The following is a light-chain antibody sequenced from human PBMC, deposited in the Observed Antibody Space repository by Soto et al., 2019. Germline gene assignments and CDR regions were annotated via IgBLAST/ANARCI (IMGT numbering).Light chain of an antibody. CDR1: QNIRSN. V-gene: IGKV3-15*01. CDR2: GAS. Sequence: EIVITQSPATLSVSPGERATLSCRASQNIRSNLAWYQPKPGQAPRVLIDGASTRATGIPARFSGSGSGPEVTLTISSRQSEEFAVYYCQQYNNWLWTLGQGTKVEIK. CDR3: QQYNNWLWT. J-gene: IGKJ1*01.